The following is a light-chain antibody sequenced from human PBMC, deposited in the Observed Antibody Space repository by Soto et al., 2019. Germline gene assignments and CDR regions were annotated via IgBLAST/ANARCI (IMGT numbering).Light chain of an antibody. Sequence: QSALTKPPSAYGIPGQRVTISCYGSSSNIGSNTVNWYQQLPGTAPKLVIYSNNQRPSGVPDRFSGSKSGTSASLAISGLQSEDEADYYCVAWDDSLNGYVVFGGGTKVTVL. CDR2: SNN. CDR3: VAWDDSLNGYVV. J-gene: IGLJ2*01. CDR1: SSNIGSNT. V-gene: IGLV1-44*01.